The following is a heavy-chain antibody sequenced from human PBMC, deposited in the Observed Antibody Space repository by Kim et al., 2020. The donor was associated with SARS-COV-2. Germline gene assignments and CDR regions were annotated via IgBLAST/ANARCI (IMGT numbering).Heavy chain of an antibody. Sequence: LTSRVTISVDTSKNQCSLKLSSVTAADTAVYYCARAYYYDSSGYHDAFDIWGQGTMVPVSS. V-gene: IGHV4-39*01. J-gene: IGHJ3*02. CDR3: ARAYYYDSSGYHDAFDI. D-gene: IGHD3-22*01.